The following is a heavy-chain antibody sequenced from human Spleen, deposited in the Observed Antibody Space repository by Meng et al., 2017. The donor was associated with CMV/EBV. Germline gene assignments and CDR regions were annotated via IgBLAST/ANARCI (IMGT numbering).Heavy chain of an antibody. CDR3: ARTARYGAVELIFDY. CDR1: GYTFTGYY. J-gene: IGHJ4*02. CDR2: INPNSGGT. D-gene: IGHD1-7*01. Sequence: ASVKVSCKASGYTFTGYYMHWVRQAPGQGLEWMGWINPNSGGTNYAQKFQGRVTMTRDTSISTAYMELSRLRSDDTAVYYCARTARYGAVELIFDYWGQGTLVTVSS. V-gene: IGHV1-2*02.